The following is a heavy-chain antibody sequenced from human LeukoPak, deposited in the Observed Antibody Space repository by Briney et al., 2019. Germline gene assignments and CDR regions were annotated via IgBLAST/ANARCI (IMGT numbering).Heavy chain of an antibody. CDR2: INHSGST. CDR1: GGSFSGYY. CDR3: ARSCSSTSCYLNFDY. Sequence: PSETLSLTCAVYGGSFSGYYWSWIRQPPGKGLEWIGEINHSGSTNYNPSLKSRVTISVDTSKNQFPLKLSSVTAADTAVYYCARSCSSTSCYLNFDYWGQGTLVTVSS. D-gene: IGHD2-2*01. J-gene: IGHJ4*02. V-gene: IGHV4-34*01.